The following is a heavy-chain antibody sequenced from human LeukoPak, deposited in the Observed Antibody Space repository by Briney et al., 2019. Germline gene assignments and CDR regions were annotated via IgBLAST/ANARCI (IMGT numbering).Heavy chain of an antibody. CDR3: ARDPFSYYYDSSGYYLDAFDI. D-gene: IGHD3-22*01. J-gene: IGHJ3*02. CDR2: ISSSSSYI. CDR1: GFTFSSYS. Sequence: GGSLRLSCAASGFTFSSYSMNWVRQAPGKGLEWVSSISSSSSYIYYADSVKGRFTISRDNAKNSLYLQMNSLRAEGTAVYYCARDPFSYYYDSSGYYLDAFDIWGQGTMVTVSS. V-gene: IGHV3-21*01.